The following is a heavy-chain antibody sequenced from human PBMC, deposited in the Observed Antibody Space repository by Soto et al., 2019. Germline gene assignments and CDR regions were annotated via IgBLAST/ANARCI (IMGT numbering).Heavy chain of an antibody. D-gene: IGHD2-15*01. CDR3: ARLHCSGGSCYPGQGAFDI. CDR2: IYYSGST. CDR1: GGSFSGYY. V-gene: IGHV4-59*08. Sequence: SETLSLTCAVYGGSFSGYYWSWIRQPPGKGLEWIGYIYYSGSTNYNPSLKSRVTISVDTSKNQFSLKLSSVTAADTAVYYCARLHCSGGSCYPGQGAFDIWGQGTMVTVSS. J-gene: IGHJ3*02.